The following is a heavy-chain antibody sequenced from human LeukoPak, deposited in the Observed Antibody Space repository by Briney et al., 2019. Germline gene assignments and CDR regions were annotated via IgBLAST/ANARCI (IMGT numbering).Heavy chain of an antibody. V-gene: IGHV1-69*13. CDR2: IIPIFGTA. J-gene: IGHJ4*02. CDR1: GGTFSSYA. CDR3: ATDSGSYYGVRYYFDY. D-gene: IGHD1-26*01. Sequence: SVKVSCKASGGTFSSYAISWVRQAPGQGLEWMGGIIPIFGTANHAQKFQGRVTITADESTSTAYMELSSLRSEDTAVYYCATDSGSYYGVRYYFDYWGQGTLVTVSS.